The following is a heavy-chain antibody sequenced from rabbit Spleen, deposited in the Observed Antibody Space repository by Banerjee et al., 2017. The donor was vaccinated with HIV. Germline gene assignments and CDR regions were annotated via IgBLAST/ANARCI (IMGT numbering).Heavy chain of an antibody. CDR3: ARDLTSAIGWNFGL. J-gene: IGHJ4*01. Sequence: QSLEESGGDLVKPEGSLTLTCTASGFSFSSSYYMCWVRQAPGKGLECIACIYAGSSGSTYYASWAKGRFTFSKTSSTTVTLQMTSMTAADTATYFCARDLTSAIGWNFGLWGPGTLVTVS. CDR1: GFSFSSSYY. CDR2: IYAGSSGST. D-gene: IGHD1-1*01. V-gene: IGHV1S40*01.